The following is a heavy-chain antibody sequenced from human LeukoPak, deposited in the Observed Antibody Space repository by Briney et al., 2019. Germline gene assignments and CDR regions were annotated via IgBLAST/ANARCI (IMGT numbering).Heavy chain of an antibody. J-gene: IGHJ4*02. V-gene: IGHV1-2*02. CDR1: GYTFTGYY. Sequence: APVKVSCKASGYTFTGYYLHWVRQAPGQGLEWMGWINPNSGDTNYAQKFQGRVTMTRDTSISTGYLELSRLRSDDTAVFYCARGDSSPYYYFDYWGQGTLVTVSS. CDR3: ARGDSSPYYYFDY. CDR2: INPNSGDT. D-gene: IGHD3-22*01.